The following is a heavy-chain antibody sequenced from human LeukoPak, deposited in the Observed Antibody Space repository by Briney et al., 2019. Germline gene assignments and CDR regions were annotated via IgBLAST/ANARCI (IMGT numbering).Heavy chain of an antibody. CDR1: GLNFNHYA. V-gene: IGHV3-64D*06. CDR2: VSSNGGST. Sequence: GGPLSLFCSASGLNFNHYAMHCLRQAPGKGVEYVSVVSSNGGSTYYADSVKGRFSISRDNSKNTLYLQMSSLRPEDTAVYYCVKYSSTWLSPGDYWGQETRVSVSS. J-gene: IGHJ4*02. D-gene: IGHD6-13*01. CDR3: VKYSSTWLSPGDY.